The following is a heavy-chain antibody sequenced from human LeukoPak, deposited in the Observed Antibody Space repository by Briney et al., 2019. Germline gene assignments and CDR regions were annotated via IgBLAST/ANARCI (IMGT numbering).Heavy chain of an antibody. D-gene: IGHD1-26*01. CDR3: AKDRGNYWDAFDV. CDR1: GFTFTSYS. CDR2: ISGGGGST. Sequence: AGGSLRLSRAASGFTFTSYSMNWVRQAPGKGLEWVSTISGGGGSTYYADSVKGRFTISRDNSKNTVYLQMNSLRAEDTAVYYCAKDRGNYWDAFDVWGQGTMVIVSS. V-gene: IGHV3-23*01. J-gene: IGHJ3*01.